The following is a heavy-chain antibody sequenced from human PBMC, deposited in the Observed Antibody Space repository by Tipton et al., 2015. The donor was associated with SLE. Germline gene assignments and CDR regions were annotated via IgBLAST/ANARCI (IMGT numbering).Heavy chain of an antibody. D-gene: IGHD3-10*01. Sequence: SLRLSCVASGFTFSSYWMHWVRQAPGKGLVWVSRINSDGSSTDYADSVKGRFTISRDNAKNTLYLQMNSLRAEDTAVYYCTRGTGSRHYYSMDVWGSGTTVTVSS. CDR2: INSDGSST. J-gene: IGHJ6*03. CDR1: GFTFSSYW. V-gene: IGHV3-74*01. CDR3: TRGTGSRHYYSMDV.